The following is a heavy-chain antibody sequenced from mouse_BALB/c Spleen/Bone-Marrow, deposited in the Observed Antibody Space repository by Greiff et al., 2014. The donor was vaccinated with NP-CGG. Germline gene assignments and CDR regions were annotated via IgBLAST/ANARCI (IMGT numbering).Heavy chain of an antibody. V-gene: IGHV1-69*02. CDR3: ARSPDTYPSMDY. Sequence: QVQLQQPGAELVRPGASVKLSCKASGYTFTSYWMNWVKQRPEQGLEWIGGIDPYDSETHYNQKFRDKAILTVDKSSRIAFMQLSRLTSEDSAVYYCARSPDTYPSMDYGGQGTSVTVSS. CDR1: GYTFTSYW. CDR2: IDPYDSET. J-gene: IGHJ4*01.